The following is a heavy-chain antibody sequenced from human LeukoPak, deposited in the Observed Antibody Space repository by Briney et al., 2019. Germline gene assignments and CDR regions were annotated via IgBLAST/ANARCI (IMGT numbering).Heavy chain of an antibody. D-gene: IGHD2-21*01. V-gene: IGHV4-59*01. CDR2: IYYSGST. CDR1: GGSISSYS. CDR3: GLTSEHRGLDY. Sequence: PSETLSLTCTVSGGSISSYSWSWIRQPPGQGLEWIGYIYYSGSTNYNPSLKSRVTISVDTSKNHFSLKLSAVTDADTAVYYGGLTSEHRGLDYWGQGTLVTVTS. J-gene: IGHJ4*02.